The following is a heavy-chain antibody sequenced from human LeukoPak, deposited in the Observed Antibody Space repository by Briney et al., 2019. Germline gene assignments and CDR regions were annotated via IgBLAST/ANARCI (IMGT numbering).Heavy chain of an antibody. CDR1: GFTFSSYS. V-gene: IGHV3-30*02. CDR3: AKPSGNCVDY. CDR2: IRFDGTTT. J-gene: IGHJ4*02. Sequence: GGSLRLSCAASGFTFSSYSMNWVRQAPGKGLEWVAFIRFDGTTTDYTDSVKGRFTISRDNSRNTLFLQMNSLRPEDTGVYFCAKPSGNCVDYWGQGTLVTVSS. D-gene: IGHD1-26*01.